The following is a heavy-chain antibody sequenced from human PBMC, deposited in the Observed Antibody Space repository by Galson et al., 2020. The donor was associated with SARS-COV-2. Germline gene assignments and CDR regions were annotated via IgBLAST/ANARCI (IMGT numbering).Heavy chain of an antibody. CDR2: IDDSGST. J-gene: IGHJ3*02. CDR1: GGSKRSYY. CDR3: ARARSVQNMLVVVIDAFDI. V-gene: IGHV4-59*08. D-gene: IGHD3-22*01. Sequence: SGTLSLTCTVSGGSKRSYYRSWIRQPPGKGQEWIGYIDDSGSTNYNPSIKSIVNISVDTSKNQFSLKLSSVTAADTAVYYCARARSVQNMLVVVIDAFDIWGQGTMVTVSS.